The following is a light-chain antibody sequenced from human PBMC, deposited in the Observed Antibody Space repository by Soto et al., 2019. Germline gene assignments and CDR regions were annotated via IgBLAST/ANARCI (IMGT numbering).Light chain of an antibody. CDR2: GAS. CDR1: QSVSSSY. V-gene: IGKV3-20*01. CDR3: QQYGSSPSLT. J-gene: IGKJ4*01. Sequence: EIVLTQSPGTLSLSPGERATLSCRASQSVSSSYLAWYQQKPGQAPRLLIYGASSRATGIPDRFSGSGSGTDFNLTISRLEPEDFEVYYCQQYGSSPSLTFGGGTKVEIK.